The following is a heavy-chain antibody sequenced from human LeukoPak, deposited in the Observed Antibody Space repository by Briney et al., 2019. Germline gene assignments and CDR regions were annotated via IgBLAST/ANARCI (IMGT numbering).Heavy chain of an antibody. J-gene: IGHJ4*02. Sequence: GGSLRLSCSASGFTFGAYAMSWVRQAPGRGLEWVAFIRSKAYGVTAEYAASVEGRFTMSRDDAKSIASLQMNSLKTEDTAVYYCTRDIVIMRGFDSWGQGTLVTVSS. CDR1: GFTFGAYA. V-gene: IGHV3-49*04. CDR3: TRDIVIMRGFDS. D-gene: IGHD2-8*01. CDR2: IRSKAYGVTA.